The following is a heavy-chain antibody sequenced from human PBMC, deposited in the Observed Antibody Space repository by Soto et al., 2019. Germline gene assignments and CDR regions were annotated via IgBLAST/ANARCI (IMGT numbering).Heavy chain of an antibody. CDR2: IKDSGSGT. Sequence: SLRLSCAASGFTFSSYAMSWVRQAPGKGLEWVSGIKDSGSGTFYTDSVKGRFTISRDNSKNTLYLQMNSLRVEDTAVYYCVKEAAAAGTPYFGYWGQGTLVTVSS. D-gene: IGHD6-13*01. J-gene: IGHJ4*02. CDR1: GFTFSSYA. V-gene: IGHV3-23*01. CDR3: VKEAAAAGTPYFGY.